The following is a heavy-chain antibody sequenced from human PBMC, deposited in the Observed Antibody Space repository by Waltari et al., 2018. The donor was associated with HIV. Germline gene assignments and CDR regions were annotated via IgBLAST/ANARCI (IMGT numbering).Heavy chain of an antibody. CDR1: GYNFTSYG. CDR2: VNPGNGNT. V-gene: IGHV1-3*01. Sequence: QVQLVQSGAEVKKPGASVTVSCKASGYNFTSYGVHWGRQAPGQRPEWMAWVNPGNGNTKYSRKFQDRLTVTRDESAETAYMVLTSLTSEETAVYYCVRGPSCSGGTCYSLFDYWGQGTLVSVSS. CDR3: VRGPSCSGGTCYSLFDY. D-gene: IGHD2-15*01. J-gene: IGHJ4*02.